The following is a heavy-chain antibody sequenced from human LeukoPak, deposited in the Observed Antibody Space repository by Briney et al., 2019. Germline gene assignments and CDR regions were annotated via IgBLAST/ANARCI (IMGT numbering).Heavy chain of an antibody. D-gene: IGHD6-19*01. J-gene: IGHJ4*02. Sequence: GGSLRLSCTASGFTFGDYAMSWVRQAPGKGLEWVSYISSSSSTLYYADSVEGRFTISRDNAKNSLYLQMNSLRAEDTAVYYCARISIAVSGGFDYWGQGTLVTVSS. CDR2: ISSSSSTL. V-gene: IGHV3-48*01. CDR1: GFTFGDYA. CDR3: ARISIAVSGGFDY.